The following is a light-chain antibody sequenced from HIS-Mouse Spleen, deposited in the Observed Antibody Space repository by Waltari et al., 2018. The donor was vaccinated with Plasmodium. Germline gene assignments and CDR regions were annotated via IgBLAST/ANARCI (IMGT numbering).Light chain of an antibody. CDR1: QSISSY. Sequence: DIQMTQSPSSLSASVGDRVTITCRASQSISSYLNWYQQKPGKAPKLLIYAASSLQSGVPSRFSGSGSGTDFILTISSLQPEDFATYYCQQSYSTSTFGGGTKVEIK. CDR2: AAS. CDR3: QQSYSTST. J-gene: IGKJ4*01. V-gene: IGKV1-39*01.